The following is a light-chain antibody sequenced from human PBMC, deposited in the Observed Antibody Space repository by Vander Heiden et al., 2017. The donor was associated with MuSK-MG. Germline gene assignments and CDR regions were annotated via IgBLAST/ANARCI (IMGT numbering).Light chain of an antibody. J-gene: IGKJ4*01. CDR3: QQRSNWPPKIT. V-gene: IGKV3-11*01. CDR1: QSVSSD. Sequence: EIVFTQSPATLSLSPGERATLSCMVSQSVSSDLAWYQHKPGQAPRLLIYVASNRATGIPARFSGSGSGTDFTLTISSLEPEDVAVYYCQQRSNWPPKITFGGGTKVEIK. CDR2: VAS.